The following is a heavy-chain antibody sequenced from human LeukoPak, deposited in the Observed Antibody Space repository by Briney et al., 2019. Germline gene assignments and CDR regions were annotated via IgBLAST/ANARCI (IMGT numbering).Heavy chain of an antibody. CDR1: GGSFSGYY. CDR3: ARGSVEMATSPNFDY. J-gene: IGHJ4*02. Sequence: SETLSLTCAVYGGSFSGYYWSWIRQPPGKGLERIGEINHSGSTNYNPSLKSRVTISVDTSKNQFSLKLSSVTAADTAVYYCARGSVEMATSPNFDYWGQGTLVTVSS. CDR2: INHSGST. D-gene: IGHD5-24*01. V-gene: IGHV4-34*01.